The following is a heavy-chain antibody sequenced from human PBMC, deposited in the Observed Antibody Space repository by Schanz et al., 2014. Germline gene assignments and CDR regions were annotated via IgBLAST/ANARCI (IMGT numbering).Heavy chain of an antibody. CDR1: GFTFRDYY. D-gene: IGHD3-10*01. J-gene: IGHJ6*02. V-gene: IGHV3-11*05. CDR2: ISSGSSYA. Sequence: QVQLVESGGGLVKPGGSLGLSCAASGFTFRDYYMSWIRQAPGKGLEWVSDISSGSSYANYADSVKGRFTISRDNAKNSLYLQMDSLRAEDADVDYCARESDERRCYGSGYCLGDCLDVWGQGTTVTVSS. CDR3: ARESDERRCYGSGYCLGDCLDV.